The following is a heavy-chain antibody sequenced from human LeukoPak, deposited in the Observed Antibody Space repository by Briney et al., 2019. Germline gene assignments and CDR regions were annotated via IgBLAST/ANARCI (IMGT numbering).Heavy chain of an antibody. V-gene: IGHV3-30*18. CDR2: ISYDGSNK. CDR1: GFTFSSYG. J-gene: IGHJ3*02. Sequence: GGSLRLSCAASGFTFSSYGMHWVRQAPGKGLEWVAVISYDGSNKYYADSVKGRFTISRDNSKNTLYLKMNSLRAEDTAVYYCAKGAFDIWGQGTMVTVSS. CDR3: AKGAFDI.